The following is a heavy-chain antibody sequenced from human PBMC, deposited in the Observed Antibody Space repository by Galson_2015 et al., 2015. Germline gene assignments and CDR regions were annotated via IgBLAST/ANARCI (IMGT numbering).Heavy chain of an antibody. V-gene: IGHV3-23*01. D-gene: IGHD3-9*01. Sequence: SLRLSCAASGFTFSSYAMSWVRQAPGKGLEWVSAISGSGGSTYYADSVKGRFTISRDNSKNTLYLQMNSLRAEDTAVYYCAKTFRGRYFDWLMGNWFDPWGQGTLVTVSS. CDR2: ISGSGGST. CDR1: GFTFSSYA. J-gene: IGHJ5*02. CDR3: AKTFRGRYFDWLMGNWFDP.